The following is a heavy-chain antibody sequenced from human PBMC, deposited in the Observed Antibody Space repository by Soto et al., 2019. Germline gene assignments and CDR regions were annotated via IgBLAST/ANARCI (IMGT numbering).Heavy chain of an antibody. D-gene: IGHD5-12*01. CDR1: GGTFSSYA. CDR3: AREVSYSGYDLNYYFVYGMDV. V-gene: IGHV1-69*01. CDR2: IIPIFGTA. Sequence: QVQLVQSGAEVKKPGSSVKVSCKASGGTFSSYAISWVRQAPGQGLEWLGGIIPIFGTANYAQKFQGRVTITADESTSTAYMELSSLRSEDTAVYYCAREVSYSGYDLNYYFVYGMDVWGQGTTVTVSS. J-gene: IGHJ6*02.